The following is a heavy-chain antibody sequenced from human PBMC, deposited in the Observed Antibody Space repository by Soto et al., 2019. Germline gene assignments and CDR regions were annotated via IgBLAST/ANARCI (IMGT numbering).Heavy chain of an antibody. CDR1: GGSISSYY. D-gene: IGHD1-1*01. V-gene: IGHV4-59*01. Sequence: PWETLSLTCTVSGGSISSYYWSWIRQPPGKGLEWIGYIYYSGSTNYNPSLKSRVTISVDTSKNQFSLKLSSVTAADTAVYYCASLDPDYYYGMDVWGQGTTVTVSS. J-gene: IGHJ6*02. CDR3: ASLDPDYYYGMDV. CDR2: IYYSGST.